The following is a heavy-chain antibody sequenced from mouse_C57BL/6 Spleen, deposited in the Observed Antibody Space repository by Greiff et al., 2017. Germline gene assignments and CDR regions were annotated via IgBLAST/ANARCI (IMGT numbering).Heavy chain of an antibody. D-gene: IGHD2-4*01. CDR2: IRSKSSNYAT. Sequence: EVQLVESGGGLVQPKGSLKLSCAASGFTFNTYAMPWVRPAPGKGLEWVARIRSKSSNYATYYADAVKDKFTISRDDSQSMLYLQMNNLKTEDTAMYYCVRDSYDYYYFDYWGQGTTLTVSS. CDR1: GFTFNTYA. J-gene: IGHJ2*01. V-gene: IGHV10-3*01. CDR3: VRDSYDYYYFDY.